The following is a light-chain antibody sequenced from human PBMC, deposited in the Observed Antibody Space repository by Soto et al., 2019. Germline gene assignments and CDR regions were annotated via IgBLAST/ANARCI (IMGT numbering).Light chain of an antibody. CDR3: QQYASSPLT. V-gene: IGKV3-20*01. CDR1: QSVGRNY. CDR2: GAS. Sequence: EIVLMQSPGTLSLSPGERATLSCRASQSVGRNYLAWYQQKPGQAPRLLIYGASSRATGIPDSFSGSGSGTDFTLTISRLEPEDFAVYYCQQYASSPLTFGQGTKVEIK. J-gene: IGKJ1*01.